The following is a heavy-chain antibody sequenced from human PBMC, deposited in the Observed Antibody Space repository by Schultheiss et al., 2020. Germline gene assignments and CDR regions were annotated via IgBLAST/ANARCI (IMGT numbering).Heavy chain of an antibody. CDR3: AREYSSGWHDC. CDR1: GGSFSGYY. Sequence: SETLSLTCAISGGSFSGYYWSWIRQSPGTGLEWIGQINHSGSTNYNPSLRSRVTLSLDTSKNQFSLKLTSVTAADTAVYYCAREYSSGWHDCWGQGILVTVSS. V-gene: IGHV4-34*01. J-gene: IGHJ4*02. D-gene: IGHD6-19*01. CDR2: INHSGST.